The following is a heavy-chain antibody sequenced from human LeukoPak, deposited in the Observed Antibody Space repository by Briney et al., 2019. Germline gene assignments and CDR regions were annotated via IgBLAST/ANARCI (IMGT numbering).Heavy chain of an antibody. V-gene: IGHV3-23*01. J-gene: IGHJ4*02. CDR3: ARLYSSGWETLGY. Sequence: GGSLRLSCAASGFTFSGYAMTWVRQAPGKELEWVSTVSAGGGSTYYADSVKGRFTISRDNSKNTLYLQMNSLRAEDTAVYYCARLYSSGWETLGYWGQGTLVTVSS. D-gene: IGHD6-19*01. CDR2: VSAGGGST. CDR1: GFTFSGYA.